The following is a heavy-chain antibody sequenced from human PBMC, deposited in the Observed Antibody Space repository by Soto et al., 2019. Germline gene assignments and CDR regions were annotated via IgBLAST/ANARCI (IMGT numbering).Heavy chain of an antibody. Sequence: QIQLQQSGPGLVRPSQTLSLTCVISGDSVSTNSAAWNWIRQSPSRGLEWLGRTYYRSKWYNDYAVSVKSRITVSPDTFKNQFSLQLNGATPEDTAVYYCARDVGRGWHNRFDPWGQGTLVTVSS. D-gene: IGHD6-19*01. J-gene: IGHJ5*02. V-gene: IGHV6-1*01. CDR3: ARDVGRGWHNRFDP. CDR2: TYYRSKWYN. CDR1: GDSVSTNSAA.